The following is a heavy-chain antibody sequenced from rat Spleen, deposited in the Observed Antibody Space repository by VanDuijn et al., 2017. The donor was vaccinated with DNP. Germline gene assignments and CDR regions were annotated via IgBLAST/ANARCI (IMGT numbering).Heavy chain of an antibody. Sequence: EVQLVESGGGLVQPGRSLKLSCVASGFTFNNYWMNWIRQAPGKGLEWISSITNTGGSTYYLDSVRGRFSLSRDNAKSTLYLPMYSLRSVDTTTYYCAIIRGYCGQRVMVTVSS. D-gene: IGHD4-3*01. V-gene: IGHV5-31*01. CDR1: GFTFNNYW. CDR3: AIIRGY. CDR2: ITNTGGST. J-gene: IGHJ2*01.